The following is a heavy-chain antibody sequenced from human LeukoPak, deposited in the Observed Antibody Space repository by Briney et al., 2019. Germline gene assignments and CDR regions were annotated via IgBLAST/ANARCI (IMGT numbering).Heavy chain of an antibody. D-gene: IGHD6-13*01. CDR2: IYTSGST. J-gene: IGHJ4*02. CDR1: GGSISSGSYY. CDR3: ARDVGSSWEGGIDY. Sequence: SETLSLTCTVSGGSISSGSYYWSWIRQPAGKGLEWIGHIYTSGSTNYNPSLKSRVTISVDTSKNQFSLKLSSVTAADTAVYYCARDVGSSWEGGIDYWGQGTLVTVSS. V-gene: IGHV4-61*09.